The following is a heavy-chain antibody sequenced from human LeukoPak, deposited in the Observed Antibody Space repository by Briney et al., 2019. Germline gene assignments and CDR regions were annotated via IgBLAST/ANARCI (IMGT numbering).Heavy chain of an antibody. CDR1: GFTFSSYS. CDR2: ISSSSSYI. Sequence: GGSLRLSCAASGFTFSSYSMNWVRQAPGKGLEWVSSISSSSSYIYYADSVKGRFTISRDNAKNSLYLQMNSLRAEDTAVYYCARDHLSGSYGRDWFDPWGQGTLVTVSS. CDR3: ARDHLSGSYGRDWFDP. D-gene: IGHD1-26*01. V-gene: IGHV3-21*01. J-gene: IGHJ5*02.